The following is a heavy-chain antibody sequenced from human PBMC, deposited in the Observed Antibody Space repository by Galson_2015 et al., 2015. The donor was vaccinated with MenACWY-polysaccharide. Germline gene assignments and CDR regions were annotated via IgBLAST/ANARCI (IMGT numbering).Heavy chain of an antibody. D-gene: IGHD6-19*01. CDR1: GYTFTNYE. Sequence: SCKASGYTFTNYEINWVRQATGQRLEWMGWMNPNSGNTGYAQKFQGRVTMTRTTSIGTAYMALSSLTSEDTAVYYCARGRRDTAVAAPAAVLLDYWGQGILVTVSS. CDR3: ARGRRDTAVAAPAAVLLDY. V-gene: IGHV1-8*01. CDR2: MNPNSGNT. J-gene: IGHJ4*02.